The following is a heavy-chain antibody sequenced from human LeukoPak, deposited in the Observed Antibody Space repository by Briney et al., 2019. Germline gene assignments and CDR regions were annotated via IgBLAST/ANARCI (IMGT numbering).Heavy chain of an antibody. D-gene: IGHD1-26*01. CDR2: IYYSGST. CDR1: GGSLSSYY. Sequence: SETLSLTCTVSGGSLSSYYWSWIRQPPGKGLEWIAYIYYSGSTNYNPSLKSRVTISIDTSKNQFSLKVSSVTAADTAVYYCARRVGDKDYFDYWGQGTLVTVSS. J-gene: IGHJ4*02. V-gene: IGHV4-59*01. CDR3: ARRVGDKDYFDY.